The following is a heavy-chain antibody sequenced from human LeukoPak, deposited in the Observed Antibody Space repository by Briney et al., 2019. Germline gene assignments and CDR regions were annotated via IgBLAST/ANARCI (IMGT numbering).Heavy chain of an antibody. Sequence: WETLSLTCAVSGGSLSSYYWSWIRQPPGAGPEWIGYIYYTGSTNYNPSLKSRVTMSVDTSKNQFSLKLSSVTAADTAVYYCARDSHTVPFDYWGQGTLVTVSS. V-gene: IGHV4-59*12. J-gene: IGHJ4*02. CDR1: GGSLSSYY. CDR3: ARDSHTVPFDY. CDR2: IYYTGST. D-gene: IGHD4-11*01.